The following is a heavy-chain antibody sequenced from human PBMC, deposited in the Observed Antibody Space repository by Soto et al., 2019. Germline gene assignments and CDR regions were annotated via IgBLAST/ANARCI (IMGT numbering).Heavy chain of an antibody. Sequence: PLETLSLTCTVSGNSISGTSSFWAWIRQPPGKNLEWIGSVYYTGSTYYNSSLKSRVSISIDTSKNQFSLSLNSVTAADTAVYYCTRRVRSTGLLDYWGQGALVTVSS. J-gene: IGHJ4*02. CDR3: TRRVRSTGLLDY. CDR1: GNSISGTSSF. CDR2: VYYTGST. V-gene: IGHV4-39*01. D-gene: IGHD4-4*01.